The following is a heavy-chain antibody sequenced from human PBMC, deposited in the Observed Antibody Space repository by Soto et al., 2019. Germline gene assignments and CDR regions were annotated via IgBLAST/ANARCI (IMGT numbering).Heavy chain of an antibody. Sequence: GESLKIYCQTSGYRFSSYWIVWVRQMPGKGLEWMGIIYSNDSRVKYNPPVQGQVTMSVDRSISTAYLQWSSLRASDTAVYFCAGGDVEKWFGPWGQGTLVTVSS. J-gene: IGHJ5*02. D-gene: IGHD3-10*01. CDR2: IYSNDSRV. V-gene: IGHV5-51*01. CDR3: AGGDVEKWFGP. CDR1: GYRFSSYW.